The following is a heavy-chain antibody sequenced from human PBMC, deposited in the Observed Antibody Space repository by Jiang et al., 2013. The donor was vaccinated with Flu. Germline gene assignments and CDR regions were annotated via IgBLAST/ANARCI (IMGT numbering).Heavy chain of an antibody. CDR2: VNPGAGSR. CDR1: GYDFTNYY. V-gene: IGHV1-46*01. CDR3: ARDPITMMVPIDDAFD. D-gene: IGHD3-22*01. J-gene: IGHJ3*01. Sequence: AEVKKPGASVRVSCTASGYDFTNYYLHWVRQAPGQGLEWMGIVNPGAGSRTYAQKFQDRVTMTADRSTSTVYMELHSLTSEDTAVYYCARDPITMMVPIDDAFD.